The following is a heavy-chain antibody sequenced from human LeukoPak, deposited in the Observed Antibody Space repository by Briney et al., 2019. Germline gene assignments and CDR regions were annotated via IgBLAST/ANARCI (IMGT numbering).Heavy chain of an antibody. Sequence: GGSLRLSCAASGFTFSSYVMSWVRQAPGKGLEWVSTIGSGGGSTFYADPVKGRFTISRDNSKNTLYLQMNSLRAEDTAVYYCAKGGRGVVRSDAFDIWGQGTMVTVSS. CDR1: GFTFSSYV. CDR3: AKGGRGVVRSDAFDI. J-gene: IGHJ3*02. D-gene: IGHD3-10*01. V-gene: IGHV3-23*01. CDR2: IGSGGGST.